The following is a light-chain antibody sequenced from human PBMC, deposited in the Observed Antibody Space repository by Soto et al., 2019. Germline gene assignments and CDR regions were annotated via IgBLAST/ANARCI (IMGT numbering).Light chain of an antibody. CDR1: QSVSSN. CDR3: QQYNTWPPWT. CDR2: GAS. J-gene: IGKJ1*01. Sequence: EIVMTQSPATLSVSPGERATLSCRASQSVSSNLAWYQQKPGKAPRLLIYGASTRATGIPARFSGSGSGTEFTITIICLQSEDVAVYYCQQYNTWPPWTLIPGTKVEIK. V-gene: IGKV3-15*01.